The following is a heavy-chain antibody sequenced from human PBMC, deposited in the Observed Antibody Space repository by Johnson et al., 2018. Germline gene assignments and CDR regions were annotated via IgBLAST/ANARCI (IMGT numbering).Heavy chain of an antibody. D-gene: IGHD6-13*01. V-gene: IGHV3-7*01. CDR2: IKRDGTEK. CDR1: GFTFSTFW. CDR3: ARDGTGYTRDY. Sequence: VQLVESGGGLVQPGGSLRLSCAASGFTFSTFWMSWVRQPPGKGLEWLANIKRDGTEKYYVDSVKGRFTLSRDNAKNSLYLQMNSLTAEDTAVYYCARDGTGYTRDYWGQGTLVTVSS. J-gene: IGHJ4*02.